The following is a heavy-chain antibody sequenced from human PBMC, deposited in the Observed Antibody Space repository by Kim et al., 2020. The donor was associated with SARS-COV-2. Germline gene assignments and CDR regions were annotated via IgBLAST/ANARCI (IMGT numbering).Heavy chain of an antibody. CDR1: GGSISSSSYY. V-gene: IGHV4-39*01. CDR3: ARRGDSGYDFPDYYYY. Sequence: SETLSLTCTVSGGSISSSSYYWGWIRQPPGKGLEWIGSIYYSGSTYYNPSLKSRVTISVDTSKNQFSLKLSSVTAADTAVYYCARRGDSGYDFPDYYYY. D-gene: IGHD5-12*01. CDR2: IYYSGST. J-gene: IGHJ6*01.